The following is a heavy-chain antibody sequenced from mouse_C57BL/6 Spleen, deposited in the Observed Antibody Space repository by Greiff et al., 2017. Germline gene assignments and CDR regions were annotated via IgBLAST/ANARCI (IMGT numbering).Heavy chain of an antibody. CDR1: GFSLSTFGMG. D-gene: IGHD1-1*01. CDR2: IWWDDDK. V-gene: IGHV8-8*01. CDR3: ARMRYDGSSYVWYFDV. J-gene: IGHJ1*03. Sequence: QVTLKESGPGILQPSQTLSLTCSFSGFSLSTFGMGVGWIRQPSGKGLEWLAHIWWDDDKYYNPALKSRLTISKDTSKNQVFLKIVNVDTADTATYYCARMRYDGSSYVWYFDVWGTGTTVTVSS.